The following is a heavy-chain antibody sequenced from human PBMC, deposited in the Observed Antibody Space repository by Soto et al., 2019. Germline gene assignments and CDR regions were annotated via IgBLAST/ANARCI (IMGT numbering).Heavy chain of an antibody. CDR3: ARSGWGPRHYFDY. D-gene: IGHD6-19*01. V-gene: IGHV3-30*03. Sequence: QVQLVESGGGVVQPGRSLRLSCAASGFTFSSYGMHWVRQAPGKGLEWVAVISYDGSNKYYADSVKGRFTISRDNSKNTLYLQMNSLRAEDTAVYYCARSGWGPRHYFDYWGQGTLVTVSS. J-gene: IGHJ4*02. CDR1: GFTFSSYG. CDR2: ISYDGSNK.